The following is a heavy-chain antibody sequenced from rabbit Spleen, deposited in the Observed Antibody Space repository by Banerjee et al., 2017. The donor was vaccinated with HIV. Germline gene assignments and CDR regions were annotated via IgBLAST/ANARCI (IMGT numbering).Heavy chain of an antibody. V-gene: IGHV1S40*01. J-gene: IGHJ4*01. CDR2: IYAGSSGDT. Sequence: QSLEESGGDLVKPGASLTLTCTASGFSFSSRYYMCWVRQAPGKGLEWIACIYAGSSGDTYYANWAKGRFTISKTSSTTVTLQMTSLKAADTATYFCARETSSGWGVVSYYFNLWGPGTLVTVS. D-gene: IGHD4-1*01. CDR1: GFSFSSRYY. CDR3: ARETSSGWGVVSYYFNL.